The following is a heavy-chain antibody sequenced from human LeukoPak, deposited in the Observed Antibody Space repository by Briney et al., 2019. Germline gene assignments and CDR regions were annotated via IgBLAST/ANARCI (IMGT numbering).Heavy chain of an antibody. CDR2: IKQEGSEK. D-gene: IGHD1-26*01. V-gene: IGHV3-7*05. Sequence: VGSLRLTCAAPGFAFRSNWMDRVRQAPGKGLEFVANIKQEGSEKYYVDSVKGRFTISRDNAKNSLYLQMNGLRAENTAVYYCARDQFSGSQLHYWGQGTLVTVSS. J-gene: IGHJ4*02. CDR1: GFAFRSNW. CDR3: ARDQFSGSQLHY.